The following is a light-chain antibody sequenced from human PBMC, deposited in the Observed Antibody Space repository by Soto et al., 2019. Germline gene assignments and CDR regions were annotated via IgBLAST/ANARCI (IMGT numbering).Light chain of an antibody. CDR3: QQLNSYPSG. CDR2: DAS. CDR1: QGISSY. J-gene: IGKJ5*01. Sequence: DIQLTQSPSFLSASVGDRVTITCRASQGISSYLAWYQQKPGKAPKLLIYDASTLQSGVPLRFSGSGSGTEFTLTISSLQPEDFATYYCQQLNSYPSGFGQGTRLEIK. V-gene: IGKV1-9*01.